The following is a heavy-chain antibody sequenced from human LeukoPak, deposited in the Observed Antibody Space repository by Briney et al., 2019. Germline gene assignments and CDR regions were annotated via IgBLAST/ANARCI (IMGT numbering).Heavy chain of an antibody. D-gene: IGHD6-13*01. J-gene: IGHJ5*02. CDR3: ARRGLAAADLKNWFDP. V-gene: IGHV4-34*01. CDR2: INHSGST. Sequence: SETLSLTCAVYGGSFSGYYWSWIRQPPGKGLEWIGEINHSGSTNYNPSLKSRVTISVDTSKNQFSLKLSSVTAADTAVYYCARRGLAAADLKNWFDPWGQGTLVTVSS. CDR1: GGSFSGYY.